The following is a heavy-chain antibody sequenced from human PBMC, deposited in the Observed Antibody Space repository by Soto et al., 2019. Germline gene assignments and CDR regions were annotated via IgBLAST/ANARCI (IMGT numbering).Heavy chain of an antibody. J-gene: IGHJ2*01. CDR1: GFTFSSYA. CDR2: ISGSGGST. CDR3: AKRTTGWYFDL. V-gene: IGHV3-23*01. Sequence: EVQLLESGGGLVQPGGSLRLSCAASGFTFSSYAMNWVRQAPGKGLEWVSVISGSGGSTYYADSVKGRFTISRDNSKNTLYLQMNCLRAEDTAVYYCAKRTTGWYFDLWGRGTLVTVSS.